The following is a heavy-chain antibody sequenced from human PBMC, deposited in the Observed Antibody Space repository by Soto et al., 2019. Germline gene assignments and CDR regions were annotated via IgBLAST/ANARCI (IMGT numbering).Heavy chain of an antibody. D-gene: IGHD3-3*01. V-gene: IGHV3-11*01. CDR3: ARDKIFGVVTRGGGFDP. CDR2: ISSSGSTI. Sequence: PGGSLGLSCSASVFTFSDYYMSWIRQAPGKGLEWVSYISSSGSTIYYADSVKGRFTISRDNAKNSLYLQMNSLRAEDTAVYYCARDKIFGVVTRGGGFDPWGQGTLFPGSS. J-gene: IGHJ5*02. CDR1: VFTFSDYY.